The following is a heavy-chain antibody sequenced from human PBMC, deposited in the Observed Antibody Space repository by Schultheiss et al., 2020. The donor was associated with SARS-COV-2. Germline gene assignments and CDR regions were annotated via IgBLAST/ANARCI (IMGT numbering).Heavy chain of an antibody. CDR1: GGSFSGYY. V-gene: IGHV4-34*01. Sequence: SETLSLTCAVYGGSFSGYYWRWIRQPPGKGLEWIGEINHSGSTNYNPSLKSRVTISVDTSKNQFSLKLSSVTAADTAVYYCARAHSTRRVVVVAATVSRLGWFDPWGQGTLVTVSS. J-gene: IGHJ5*02. CDR3: ARAHSTRRVVVVAATVSRLGWFDP. D-gene: IGHD2-15*01. CDR2: INHSGST.